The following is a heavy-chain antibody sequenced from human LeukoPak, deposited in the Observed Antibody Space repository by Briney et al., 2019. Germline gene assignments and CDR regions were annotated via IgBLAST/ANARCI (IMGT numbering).Heavy chain of an antibody. J-gene: IGHJ3*02. Sequence: SETLSLTCTVSGGSISSSSYYWGWIRQPPGKGLEWIGRIYTSGSTNYNPSLKSRVTMSVDTSTNQFSLKLSSVTAADTAVYYCARDKSSITIFGVVTPDAFDIWGQGTMVTVSS. D-gene: IGHD3-3*01. V-gene: IGHV4-39*07. CDR1: GGSISSSSYY. CDR2: IYTSGST. CDR3: ARDKSSITIFGVVTPDAFDI.